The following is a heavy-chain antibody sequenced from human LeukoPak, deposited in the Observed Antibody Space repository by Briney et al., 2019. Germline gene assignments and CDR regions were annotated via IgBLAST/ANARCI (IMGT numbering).Heavy chain of an antibody. CDR3: AKAPRTYDSSVYYYDY. V-gene: IGHV3-30*18. Sequence: GGSLRLSCAASGFTFSSYGLHWVRQAPGKGLEWVAVISYDGSNKYYADSVKGRFTISRDNSKNTLYLQMNSLRAEDTAVYYCAKAPRTYDSSVYYYDYWGQGTLVTVSS. J-gene: IGHJ4*02. CDR1: GFTFSSYG. CDR2: ISYDGSNK. D-gene: IGHD3-22*01.